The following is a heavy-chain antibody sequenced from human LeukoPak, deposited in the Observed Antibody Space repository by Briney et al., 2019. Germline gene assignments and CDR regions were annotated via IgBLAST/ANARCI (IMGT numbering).Heavy chain of an antibody. V-gene: IGHV1-46*01. CDR3: ARDFQYSHLGGPRNYYYYGMDV. CDR1: GYTFTSYY. D-gene: IGHD6-6*01. CDR2: INPSGGST. Sequence: ASVKVSCKASGYTFTSYYMHWVRQAPGQGLEWMGIINPSGGSTDYAQKFQGRVTMTTDTSTSTAYMELRSLRSDDTAVYYCARDFQYSHLGGPRNYYYYGMDVWGQGTTVTVSS. J-gene: IGHJ6*02.